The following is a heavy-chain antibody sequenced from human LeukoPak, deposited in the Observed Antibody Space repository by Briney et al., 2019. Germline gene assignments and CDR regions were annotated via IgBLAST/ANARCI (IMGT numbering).Heavy chain of an antibody. J-gene: IGHJ4*02. Sequence: GGSLRPSCAASGFTFNSYAMSWVRQAPGEGLEWVSGISGSGGRTYYADSLKGRFTISRDNSKNTLYLQMNSLRVEDTAVYYCAKRNYYDSRGYYEYYFDDWGQGTLVTVSS. CDR2: ISGSGGRT. D-gene: IGHD3-22*01. CDR1: GFTFNSYA. CDR3: AKRNYYDSRGYYEYYFDD. V-gene: IGHV3-23*01.